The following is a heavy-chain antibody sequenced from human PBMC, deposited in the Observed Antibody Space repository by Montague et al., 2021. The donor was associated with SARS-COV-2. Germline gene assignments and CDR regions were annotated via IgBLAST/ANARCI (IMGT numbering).Heavy chain of an antibody. CDR2: VYYTGST. Sequence: TLSLTCSVSGDPISRAGYFWTWIRHHPTEGLEWIGYVYYTGSTDYNPSLKSRVSMSIGTSRNQFSLKMSSVTAADTAVYYCARDRYGHFDYWGQGTLVTGSS. D-gene: IGHD5-18*01. CDR1: GDPISRAGYF. J-gene: IGHJ4*02. CDR3: ARDRYGHFDY. V-gene: IGHV4-31*03.